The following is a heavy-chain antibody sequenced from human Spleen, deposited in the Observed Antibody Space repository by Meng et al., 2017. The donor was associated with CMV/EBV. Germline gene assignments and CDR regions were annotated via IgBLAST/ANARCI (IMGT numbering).Heavy chain of an antibody. CDR3: ARDRVVVVPAAIMGRAYYYYYGMDV. CDR1: GFTFSSYA. D-gene: IGHD2-2*01. J-gene: IGHJ6*02. V-gene: IGHV3-23*01. CDR2: ISGSGGST. Sequence: GESLKISCAASGFTFSSYAMSWVRQAPGKGLEWVSGISGSGGSTYYADSVKGRFTISRDNSKNTLYLQMNSLRAEDTAVYYCARDRVVVVPAAIMGRAYYYYYGMDVWGQGTTVTVSS.